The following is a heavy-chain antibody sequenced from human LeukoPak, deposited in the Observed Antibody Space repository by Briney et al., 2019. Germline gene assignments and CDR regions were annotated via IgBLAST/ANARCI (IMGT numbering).Heavy chain of an antibody. CDR1: GFTFSSYW. CDR2: INTDGSST. Sequence: GGSLRLSCAAPGFTFSSYWMHWVRQAPGKGLVWVSRINTDGSSTSYADSVKGRFTISRDNAKNTLYLQMNSLRAEDTAVYYCASGYYDFWSGYPGAFDIWGQGTMVTVSS. J-gene: IGHJ3*02. D-gene: IGHD3-3*01. CDR3: ASGYYDFWSGYPGAFDI. V-gene: IGHV3-74*01.